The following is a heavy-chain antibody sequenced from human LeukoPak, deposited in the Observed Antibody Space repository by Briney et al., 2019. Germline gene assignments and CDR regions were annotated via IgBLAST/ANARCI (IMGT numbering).Heavy chain of an antibody. J-gene: IGHJ4*02. Sequence: PSETLSLTCAVYGGSFSGYYWSWVRQAPGKGLEWVSAISGSGGSTYYADSVKGRFTISRDNSKNTLYLQMNSLRAEDTAVYYCAKVSGVSYLLDYWGQGTLVTVSS. CDR3: AKVSGVSYLLDY. V-gene: IGHV3-23*01. CDR1: GGSFSGYY. CDR2: ISGSGGST. D-gene: IGHD3-3*01.